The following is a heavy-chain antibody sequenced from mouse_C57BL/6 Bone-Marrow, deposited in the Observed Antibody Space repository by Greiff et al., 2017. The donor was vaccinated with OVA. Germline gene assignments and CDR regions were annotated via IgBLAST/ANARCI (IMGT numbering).Heavy chain of an antibody. Sequence: VKLQESGPELVKPGASVKISCKASGYTFTDYYINWVKQRPGQGLEWIGWLFPGSGSTYYNEKFKGKATLTVDKSSSTAYMLLSSLTSEDSAVYFCASPHYYGSSHWYFDVWGTGTTVTVSS. D-gene: IGHD1-1*01. J-gene: IGHJ1*03. V-gene: IGHV1-75*01. CDR2: LFPGSGST. CDR1: GYTFTDYY. CDR3: ASPHYYGSSHWYFDV.